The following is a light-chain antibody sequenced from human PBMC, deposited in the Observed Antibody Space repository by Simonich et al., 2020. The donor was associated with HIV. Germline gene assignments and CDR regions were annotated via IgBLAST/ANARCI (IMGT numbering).Light chain of an antibody. J-gene: IGKJ1*01. V-gene: IGKV1D-13*01. CDR3: LQDYNYPWT. CDR2: DAS. Sequence: AIQLTQSPSSLSASVGDRVTINCRASQGISSALAWYQQKPGKAPKLLIYDASNLESGVPSRFSGSGSGTDFSLTISSLQPEDFATYYCLQDYNYPWTFGQGTKVEIK. CDR1: QGISSA.